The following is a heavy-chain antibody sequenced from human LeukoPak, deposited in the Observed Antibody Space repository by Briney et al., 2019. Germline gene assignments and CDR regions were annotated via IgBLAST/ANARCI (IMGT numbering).Heavy chain of an antibody. D-gene: IGHD3-16*02. J-gene: IGHJ4*02. CDR1: GYTFTSYY. V-gene: IGHV1-46*01. Sequence: ASVKVSCKASGYTFTSYYMHWVRQAPGRGLEWMGIINPSGGSTSYAQKFQGRVTITRDTSASTAYMDLTSLRSEDTAVYYCARGSYRYSNDFWGQGTLVTVSS. CDR3: ARGSYRYSNDF. CDR2: INPSGGST.